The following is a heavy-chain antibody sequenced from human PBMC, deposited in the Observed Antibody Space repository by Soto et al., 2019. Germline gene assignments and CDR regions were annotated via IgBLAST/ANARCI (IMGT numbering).Heavy chain of an antibody. CDR1: GFTFSSYW. V-gene: IGHV3-74*01. Sequence: PGGSLRLSCAASGFTFSSYWMHWVRQAPGKGLVWVSRINSDGSSTSYADSVKGRFTISRDNAKNTLYLQMNSLRAEDTAVYYCARGRLNTYYDILTGSPPDYWGQGTLVTVSS. D-gene: IGHD3-9*01. CDR2: INSDGSST. CDR3: ARGRLNTYYDILTGSPPDY. J-gene: IGHJ4*02.